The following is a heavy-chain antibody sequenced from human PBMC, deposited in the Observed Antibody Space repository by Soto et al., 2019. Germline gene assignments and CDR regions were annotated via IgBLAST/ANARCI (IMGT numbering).Heavy chain of an antibody. CDR1: GFTFSNAW. CDR3: TTRAGYSYGLAFDY. Sequence: GGSLRLSCAASGFTFSNAWMNRVRQAPGKGLEWVGRIKSKTDGGTTDYAAPVKGRFTISRDDSKNTLYLQMNSLKTEDTAVYYCTTRAGYSYGLAFDYWGQGTLVTVSS. CDR2: IKSKTDGGTT. D-gene: IGHD5-18*01. V-gene: IGHV3-15*07. J-gene: IGHJ4*02.